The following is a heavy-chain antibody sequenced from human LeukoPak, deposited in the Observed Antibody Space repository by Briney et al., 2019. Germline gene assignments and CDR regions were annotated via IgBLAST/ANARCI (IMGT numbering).Heavy chain of an antibody. CDR3: ARVSYYDYVWGSYPTNWFDP. V-gene: IGHV3-21*01. J-gene: IGHJ5*02. CDR1: GFTFSSYS. Sequence: PGGSLRLSCAASGFTFSSYSMNWVRQALGKGLEWVSSISSSSSYIYYADSVKGRFTISRDNAKNSLYLKMNSLRAEDTAVYYCARVSYYDYVWGSYPTNWFDPWGQGTLVTVSS. D-gene: IGHD3-16*02. CDR2: ISSSSSYI.